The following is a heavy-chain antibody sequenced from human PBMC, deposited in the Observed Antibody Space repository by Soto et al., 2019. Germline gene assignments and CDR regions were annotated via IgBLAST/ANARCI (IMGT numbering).Heavy chain of an antibody. D-gene: IGHD4-17*01. CDR1: GGSISSGGYS. Sequence: PSETLSLTCVVSGGSISSGGYSWSWIRQPPGKGLEWIGYIYHSGSTYYNPSLKSRVTISADRSKNQFSLNMTSVTAADTAVYYCARGGGGTVTTLAFDYWGQGTLVTVSS. CDR2: IYHSGST. CDR3: ARGGGGTVTTLAFDY. V-gene: IGHV4-30-2*01. J-gene: IGHJ4*02.